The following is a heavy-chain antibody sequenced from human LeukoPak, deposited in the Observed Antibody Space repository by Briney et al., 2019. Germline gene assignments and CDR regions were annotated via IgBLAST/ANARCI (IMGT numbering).Heavy chain of an antibody. CDR3: ASGGDYVWGSYRYYVEIRMGYYFDY. V-gene: IGHV3-21*05. J-gene: IGHJ4*02. D-gene: IGHD3-16*02. Sequence: GGSLRLSCAASGFTFSSYEMNWVRQAPGKGLEWVSYISSSSSYIYYADSVKGRFTISRDNAKNSLYLQMNSLRAEDTAVYYCASGGDYVWGSYRYYVEIRMGYYFDYWGQGTLVTVSS. CDR2: ISSSSSYI. CDR1: GFTFSSYE.